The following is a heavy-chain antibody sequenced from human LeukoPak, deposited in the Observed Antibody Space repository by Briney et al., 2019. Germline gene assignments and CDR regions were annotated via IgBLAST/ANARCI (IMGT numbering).Heavy chain of an antibody. CDR3: AKDLMNYGDYYFDY. J-gene: IGHJ4*02. Sequence: GGSLRLSCAASGFSFSSHGMSWVRQAPGKGLEWVSGIIGGAGSTYYADSVKGRFTISRDNSKNTLYLQMNSLRAEDTALYYCAKDLMNYGDYYFDYWGQGTLVTVSS. D-gene: IGHD4-17*01. CDR2: IIGGAGST. CDR1: GFSFSSHG. V-gene: IGHV3-23*01.